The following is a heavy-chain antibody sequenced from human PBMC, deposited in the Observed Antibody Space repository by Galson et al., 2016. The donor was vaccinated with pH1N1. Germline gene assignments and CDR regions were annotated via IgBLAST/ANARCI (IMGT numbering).Heavy chain of an antibody. CDR2: ISSSGSAL. J-gene: IGHJ4*02. D-gene: IGHD6-13*01. V-gene: IGHV3-48*03. CDR3: ARAIGASGAF. CDR1: GFTFSTYE. Sequence: SLRLSCAASGFTFSTYEMSWARQAPGKGLEWVAFISSSGSALYYADSVEGRFTISRENARNPLYLQMNSLRAEDTAVYYCARAIGASGAFWGQGTLVTVSS.